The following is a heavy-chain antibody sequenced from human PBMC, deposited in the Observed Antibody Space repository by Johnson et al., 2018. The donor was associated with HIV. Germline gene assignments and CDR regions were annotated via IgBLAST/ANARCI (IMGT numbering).Heavy chain of an antibody. V-gene: IGHV3-33*08. CDR1: GLSFSNFG. Sequence: QVKLVESGGGVVQPGKSLTLSCVVSGLSFSNFGIHWVRQAPGKGPEWVAVISFDGNLKKYADSVKGRFTISRDNAKNSLYLQMNSLRAEDTAVYYCAGGGGGSGWGQGTVVTVSS. D-gene: IGHD3-16*01. CDR2: ISFDGNLK. CDR3: AGGGGGSG. J-gene: IGHJ3*01.